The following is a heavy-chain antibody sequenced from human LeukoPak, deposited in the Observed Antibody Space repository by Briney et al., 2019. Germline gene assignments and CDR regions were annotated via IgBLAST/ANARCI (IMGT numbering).Heavy chain of an antibody. J-gene: IGHJ4*02. D-gene: IGHD3/OR15-3a*01. V-gene: IGHV3-30*03. Sequence: GTSLRLSCAASGFTFRSYGIHWVRQAPGKGLEWVAMIPFDGTNKHYADSVKGRFTISRDNSKDTLSLEMNNLRPEDTAVYYCARDLNLGTSDSYWGQGTLVTVSS. CDR3: ARDLNLGTSDSY. CDR2: IPFDGTNK. CDR1: GFTFRSYG.